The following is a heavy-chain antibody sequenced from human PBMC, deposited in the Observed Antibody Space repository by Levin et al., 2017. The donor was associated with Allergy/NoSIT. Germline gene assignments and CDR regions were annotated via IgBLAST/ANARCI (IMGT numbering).Heavy chain of an antibody. J-gene: IGHJ4*02. CDR2: IYYSGST. CDR3: ARLSDSSSWNFDY. D-gene: IGHD6-13*01. V-gene: IGHV4-39*01. Sequence: PSETLSLTCTVSGGSISSSSYYWGWIRQPPGKGLEWIGSIYYSGSTYYNPSLKSRVTISVDTSKNQFSLKLSSVTAADTAVYYCARLSDSSSWNFDYWGQGTLVTVSS. CDR1: GGSISSSSYY.